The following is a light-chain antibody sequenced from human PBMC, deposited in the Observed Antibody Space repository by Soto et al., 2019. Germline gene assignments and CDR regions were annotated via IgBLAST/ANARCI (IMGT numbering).Light chain of an antibody. Sequence: EIVLTQSPGTLSLSPGERATLSCRASQSVSSSYLAWYQHKPGQAPRLLNYGASSMYTVIPDSFSGSGSGTDFTLTISGLEPEDFAVYYCQQYGSSPYTFGQGTKLEIK. J-gene: IGKJ2*01. CDR3: QQYGSSPYT. CDR2: GAS. V-gene: IGKV3-20*01. CDR1: QSVSSSY.